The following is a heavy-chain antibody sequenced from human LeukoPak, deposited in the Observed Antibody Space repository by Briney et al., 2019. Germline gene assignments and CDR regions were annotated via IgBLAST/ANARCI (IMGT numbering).Heavy chain of an antibody. CDR1: GGSVSTIGYS. V-gene: IGHV4-30-2*01. Sequence: SETLSLTCGVSGGSVSTIGYSWSWIRQPPGKGLEWIGYIYQSGSTSYNPSLQSRVTISIDKSKNQFSLKLSSETAADTAVYYCARVFGNMVRGVPKRCFDYWGQGTLVTVPS. J-gene: IGHJ4*02. CDR3: ARVFGNMVRGVPKRCFDY. CDR2: IYQSGST. D-gene: IGHD3-10*01.